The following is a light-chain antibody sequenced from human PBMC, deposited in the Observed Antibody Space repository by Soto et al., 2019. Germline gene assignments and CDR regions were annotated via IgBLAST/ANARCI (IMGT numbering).Light chain of an antibody. V-gene: IGKV3-11*01. CDR3: QQRFSWPPT. CDR1: QSVSRY. J-gene: IGKJ4*01. Sequence: EIGLTQSPGTLSLSPGDRATLSCRASQSVSRYLAWYQQQPGQAPRLLLHDSSTRATGVPDTFSGSGSGTDFTLTISSLEPEDSAMYYCQQRFSWPPTFGGGTHVEIK. CDR2: DSS.